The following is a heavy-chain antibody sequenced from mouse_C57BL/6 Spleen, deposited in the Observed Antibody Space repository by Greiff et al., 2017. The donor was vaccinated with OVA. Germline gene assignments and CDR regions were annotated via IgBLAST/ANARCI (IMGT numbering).Heavy chain of an antibody. CDR1: GYSITSGYD. D-gene: IGHD2-5*01. CDR3: ARYSNYDWYFDV. V-gene: IGHV3-1*01. CDR2: ISYSGST. Sequence: VQLKQSGPGMVKPSQSLSLTCTVTGYSITSGYDWHWIRHFPGNKLEWMGYISYSGSTNYNPSLKSRISITHDTSKNHFFLKLNSVTTEDTATYYCARYSNYDWYFDVWGTGTTVTVSS. J-gene: IGHJ1*03.